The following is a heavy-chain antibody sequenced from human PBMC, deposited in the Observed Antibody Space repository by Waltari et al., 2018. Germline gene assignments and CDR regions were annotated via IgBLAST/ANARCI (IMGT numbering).Heavy chain of an antibody. CDR1: GYTFTSYV. V-gene: IGHV1-18*01. J-gene: IGHJ2*01. D-gene: IGHD3-3*01. CDR3: ARNYDFWSGYPHRWYFDL. CDR2: ISAYNGNT. Sequence: QVQLVQSGAEVKKPGASVKVSCKASGYTFTSYVISWVRQAPGQGLEWMGWISAYNGNTNYAQKLQGRVTMTTDTSTSTAYMELRSLRSDDTAVYYCARNYDFWSGYPHRWYFDLWGRGTLVTVSS.